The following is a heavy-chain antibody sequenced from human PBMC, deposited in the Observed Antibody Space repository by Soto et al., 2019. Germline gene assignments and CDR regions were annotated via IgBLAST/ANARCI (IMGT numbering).Heavy chain of an antibody. CDR1: GFTFSSYA. D-gene: IGHD2-2*01. CDR2: LSGSGGST. CDR3: AKWAICGSTSCYLRDDGMDV. J-gene: IGHJ6*02. V-gene: IGHV3-23*01. Sequence: EVQLLESGGGLVQPGGSLRLSCAASGFTFSSYAMSWVRQAPGKGLEWVSALSGSGGSTYDADSVKGRFTISRDNSKNTLYLQMDSLRAEDTAVYYCAKWAICGSTSCYLRDDGMDVWGQGTTVTVSS.